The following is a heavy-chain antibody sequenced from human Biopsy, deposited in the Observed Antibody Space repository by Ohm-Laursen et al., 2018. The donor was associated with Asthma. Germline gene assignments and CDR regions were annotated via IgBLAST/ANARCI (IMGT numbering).Heavy chain of an antibody. D-gene: IGHD6-6*01. CDR2: IYYSGRT. CDR3: ARAVSSSSYWYFDL. Sequence: GTLSLTCIVSGDAMSTSGSYWGWIRQSPGKGLEWIGSIYYSGRTYYNPSLESRVTISADTSKNHFSLKVTSVTAADTAVYYCARAVSSSSYWYFDLWGRGDLVTVPS. J-gene: IGHJ2*01. CDR1: GDAMSTSGSY. V-gene: IGHV4-39*02.